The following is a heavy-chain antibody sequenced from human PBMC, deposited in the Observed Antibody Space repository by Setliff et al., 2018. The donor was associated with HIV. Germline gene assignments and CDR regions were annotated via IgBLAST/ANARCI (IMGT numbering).Heavy chain of an antibody. CDR1: GFTFSSYA. CDR3: ARTRALTSRSHTLFHALDV. D-gene: IGHD3-10*01. J-gene: IGHJ6*02. CDR2: ISGSGGST. V-gene: IGHV3-23*01. Sequence: GGSLRLSCAASGFTFSSYAMSWVRQAPGKGLEWVSTISGSGGSTYYADSVKGRFTISRDNSKNTLYLQMNSLRAEDTAVYYCARTRALTSRSHTLFHALDVWGRGTPVTVSS.